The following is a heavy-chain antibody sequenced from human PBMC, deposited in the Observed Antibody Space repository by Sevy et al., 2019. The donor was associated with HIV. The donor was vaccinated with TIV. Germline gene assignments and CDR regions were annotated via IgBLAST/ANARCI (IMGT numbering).Heavy chain of an antibody. V-gene: IGHV3-23*01. Sequence: GGSLRLSCAASGFTFSAYAMSWVRQAPGEGLKWVSTISYSGGDTYYADSVKGRFTISRDNSKNTLYLQVNSLRAEDTAVYYCAKDLRSICFGRVTRGNFDNWGQGTLVTVSS. CDR1: GFTFSAYA. J-gene: IGHJ4*02. CDR3: AKDLRSICFGRVTRGNFDN. D-gene: IGHD2-21*02. CDR2: ISYSGGDT.